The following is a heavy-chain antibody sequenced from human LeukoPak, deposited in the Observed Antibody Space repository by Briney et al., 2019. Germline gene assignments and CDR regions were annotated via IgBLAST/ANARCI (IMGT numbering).Heavy chain of an antibody. CDR1: GFTFNNYA. V-gene: IGHV3-23*01. CDR2: ISGSGDST. J-gene: IGHJ4*02. D-gene: IGHD2-15*01. Sequence: GGSLRLSCAASGFTFNNYAMTWVRQAPGKGLEWVSTISGSGDSTHYADSVKGRSTISRDNSKNTLYMQMNSLRVEDTAVYYCVKGCSYTGCYTSDYWGQGTLVTVSS. CDR3: VKGCSYTGCYTSDY.